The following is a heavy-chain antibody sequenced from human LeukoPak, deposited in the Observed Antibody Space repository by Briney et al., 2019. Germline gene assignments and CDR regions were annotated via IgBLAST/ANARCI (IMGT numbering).Heavy chain of an antibody. V-gene: IGHV3-23*01. J-gene: IGHJ4*02. CDR1: GFTFSSYA. Sequence: PGASLRLSCAASGFTFSSYAMSWVRQAPGKGLEWDSAISGSGGSTYYADSVKGRFTISRDNSKNTLYLQMNSLRAEDTAVYYCAKADYYDFWSGYFDYWGQGTLVTVSS. D-gene: IGHD3-3*01. CDR3: AKADYYDFWSGYFDY. CDR2: ISGSGGST.